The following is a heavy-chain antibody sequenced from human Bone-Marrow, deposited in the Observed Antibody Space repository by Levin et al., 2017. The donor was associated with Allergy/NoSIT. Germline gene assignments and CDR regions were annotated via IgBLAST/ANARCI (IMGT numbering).Heavy chain of an antibody. CDR1: GFTFSSYG. CDR3: AKDRVNYDFWTAEYYFDY. V-gene: IGHV3-30*18. Sequence: GGSLRLSCAASGFTFSSYGMHWVRQAPGKGLEWVAVISYDGSNKYYADSVKGRFTISRDNSKNTLYLQMNSLRAEDTAVYYCAKDRVNYDFWTAEYYFDYWGQGTLVTVSS. CDR2: ISYDGSNK. D-gene: IGHD3-3*01. J-gene: IGHJ4*02.